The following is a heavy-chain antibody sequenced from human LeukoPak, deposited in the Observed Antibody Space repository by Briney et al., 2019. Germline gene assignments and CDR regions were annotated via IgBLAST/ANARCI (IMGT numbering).Heavy chain of an antibody. CDR3: AREDHFYYYMDV. Sequence: GGSLRLSCAASGFTFSSHTMHWVRQAPGKGLEYVSAISSNGGSTYYANSVKGRFTISRDNSKNTLFLQMGSLRAEDMAVYYCAREDHFYYYMDVWAKGPRSPSP. CDR2: ISSNGGST. CDR1: GFTFSSHT. V-gene: IGHV3-64*01. J-gene: IGHJ6*03.